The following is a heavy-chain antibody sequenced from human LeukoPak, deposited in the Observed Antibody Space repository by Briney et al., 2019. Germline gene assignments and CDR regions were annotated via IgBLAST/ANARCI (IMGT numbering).Heavy chain of an antibody. D-gene: IGHD2-2*01. CDR3: ARDWGGRDCSSTSCYA. V-gene: IGHV1-2*02. CDR2: INSNSGGT. J-gene: IGHJ5*02. Sequence: ASVKVSCKASGYTFTGYYMHWVRQAPGQGLEWMGWINSNSGGTNYAQKFQGRVTMTRDTSISTAYMELSRLRSGDTAVYYCARDWGGRDCSSTSCYAWGQGTLVTVSS. CDR1: GYTFTGYY.